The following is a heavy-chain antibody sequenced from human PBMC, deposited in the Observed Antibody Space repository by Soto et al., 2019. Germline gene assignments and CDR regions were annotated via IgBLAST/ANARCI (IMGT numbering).Heavy chain of an antibody. V-gene: IGHV3-66*04. CDR3: ASHPGLGY. CDR1: GLSVSNNY. Sequence: EVQLEESGGGLVQPGGSLRLSCVASGLSVSNNYMSWVRQAPGKGLEGVSVIYSGGTTYYGDSVKGRFSISRDNSKNTLILQMNNLRAEDTAVYYCASHPGLGYWGQGTLVTVSS. J-gene: IGHJ4*01. CDR2: IYSGGTT. D-gene: IGHD3-9*01.